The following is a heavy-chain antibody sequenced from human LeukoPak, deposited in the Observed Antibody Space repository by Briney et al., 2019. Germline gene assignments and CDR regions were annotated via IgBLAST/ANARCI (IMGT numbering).Heavy chain of an antibody. D-gene: IGHD6-13*01. CDR2: IYYTAST. V-gene: IGHV4-59*08. CDR3: ARRHSAKRHSDY. CDR1: GGSIGNYY. Sequence: SETLSLTCTVSGGSIGNYYWSWIRQPPAKGLEWIGYIYYTASTNYNPSLKSRVPISVDTSQNQISLKLRSVTAAAPDADSCARRHSAKRHSDYWGEGTLVTVAS. J-gene: IGHJ4*02.